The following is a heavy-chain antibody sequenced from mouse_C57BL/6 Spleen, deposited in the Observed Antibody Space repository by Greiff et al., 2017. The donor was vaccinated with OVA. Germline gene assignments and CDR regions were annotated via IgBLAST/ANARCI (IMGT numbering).Heavy chain of an antibody. D-gene: IGHD1-1*01. CDR1: GYAFTNYL. J-gene: IGHJ4*01. CDR3: ARPGAITTVVAPYAMDY. V-gene: IGHV1-54*01. CDR2: INPGSGGT. Sequence: QVQLQQSGAELVRPGTSVKVSCKASGYAFTNYLIEWVKQRPGQGLEWIGVINPGSGGTNYNEKFKGKATLTADKSSSTAYMQLSSLTSEDSAVYFCARPGAITTVVAPYAMDYWGQGTSGTVSS.